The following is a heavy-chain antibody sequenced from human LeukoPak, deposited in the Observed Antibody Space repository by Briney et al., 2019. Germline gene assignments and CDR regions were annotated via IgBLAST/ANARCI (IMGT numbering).Heavy chain of an antibody. V-gene: IGHV3-30-3*01. CDR3: ARDPRYSSSWYGDY. J-gene: IGHJ4*02. D-gene: IGHD6-13*01. Sequence: PGRSLRLSCAASGFTFSSYAMHWVRQAPGKGLEWVAVISYDGSNKYYADSVKGRFTISRDNSKNTLYLQMNSLRAEDTAVYYCARDPRYSSSWYGDYWGQGTLVTVSS. CDR2: ISYDGSNK. CDR1: GFTFSSYA.